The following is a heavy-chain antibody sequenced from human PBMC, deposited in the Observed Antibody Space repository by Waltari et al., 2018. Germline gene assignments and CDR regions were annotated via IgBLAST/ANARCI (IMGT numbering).Heavy chain of an antibody. J-gene: IGHJ4*02. CDR1: GGSFSGYY. CDR3: ARVRSSRLNYFDY. Sequence: QVQLQQWGAGLLKPSETLSLTCAVYGGSFSGYYWSWIRQPPGKGLEWIGESNHSGSTNDNPSLKSRVTRAVDTSKNQFSLKLSSVTAADTAGYYCARVRSSRLNYFDYWGQGTLVTVSS. D-gene: IGHD3-10*01. V-gene: IGHV4-34*01. CDR2: SNHSGST.